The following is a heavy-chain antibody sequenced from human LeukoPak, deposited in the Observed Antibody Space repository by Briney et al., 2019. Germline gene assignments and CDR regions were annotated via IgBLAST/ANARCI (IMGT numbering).Heavy chain of an antibody. Sequence: SVKVSCKASGGTFSSYAISWVRQAPGQGLDWMGGSIPIFGTANHAQKFQGRVTITADESTSTAYMELSSLRSEDTAVYYCARDPPVHSGYYQRADDYWGQGTLVTVSS. CDR2: SIPIFGTA. CDR3: ARDPPVHSGYYQRADDY. J-gene: IGHJ4*02. D-gene: IGHD3-22*01. V-gene: IGHV1-69*13. CDR1: GGTFSSYA.